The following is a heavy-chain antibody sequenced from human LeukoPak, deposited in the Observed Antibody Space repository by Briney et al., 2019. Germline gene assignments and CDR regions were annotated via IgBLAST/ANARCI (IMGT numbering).Heavy chain of an antibody. CDR2: INWNGGST. D-gene: IGHD4-17*01. Sequence: GGSLRLSCAASGFTFDDYGMSWVRQAPGKGLEWVSGINWNGGSTGYADSVKGRFTISRDNAKISLYLQMNSLGAEDTAVYYCARDGAVTNGRYFDYWGQGTLVTVSS. CDR3: ARDGAVTNGRYFDY. J-gene: IGHJ4*02. CDR1: GFTFDDYG. V-gene: IGHV3-20*04.